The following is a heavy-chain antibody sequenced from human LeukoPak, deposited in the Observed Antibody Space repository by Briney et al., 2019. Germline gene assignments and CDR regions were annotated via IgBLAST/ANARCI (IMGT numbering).Heavy chain of an antibody. Sequence: GASVKVSCKASGYTFTSYYMHWVRQAPGQGLEWMGIINPSGGSTSYAQKFQGRVTMTRDMSTSTVYMELSSLRSEDTAVYYCARGRPARHAYHWFDPWGQGTLVTVSS. D-gene: IGHD6-6*01. V-gene: IGHV1-46*01. CDR2: INPSGGST. J-gene: IGHJ5*02. CDR3: ARGRPARHAYHWFDP. CDR1: GYTFTSYY.